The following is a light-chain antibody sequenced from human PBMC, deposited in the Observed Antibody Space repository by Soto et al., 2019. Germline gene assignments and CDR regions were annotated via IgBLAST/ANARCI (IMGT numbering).Light chain of an antibody. CDR1: SSDVGSYNL. V-gene: IGLV2-14*02. CDR3: GSWDSSLSAYV. Sequence: QSALTQPASVSGSPGQSITISCTGTSSDVGSYNLVSWYQQHPGKAPKLIISEVRNRPSGIPDRFSGSKSGTSATLGITGFQTGDEADYYCGSWDSSLSAYVFGTGTKLTVL. CDR2: EVR. J-gene: IGLJ1*01.